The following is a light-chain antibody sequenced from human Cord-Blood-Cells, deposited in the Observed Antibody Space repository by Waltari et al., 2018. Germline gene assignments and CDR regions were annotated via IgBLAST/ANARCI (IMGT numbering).Light chain of an antibody. CDR1: QSISSY. CDR2: AAS. Sequence: IQMTQSPSSMSASVVDRVTITCRESQSISSYLNWYQQKPGKAPKLLIYAASSLQSGVPSRFSGSGSGTDFTLTISSLQPEDFATYYCQQSYSTPFTFGPGTKVDIK. J-gene: IGKJ3*01. CDR3: QQSYSTPFT. V-gene: IGKV1-39*01.